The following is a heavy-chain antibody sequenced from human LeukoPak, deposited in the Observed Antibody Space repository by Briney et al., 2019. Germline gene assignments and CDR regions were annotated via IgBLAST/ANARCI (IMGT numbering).Heavy chain of an antibody. CDR1: GFTFSSYW. V-gene: IGHV3-7*01. J-gene: IGHJ5*02. D-gene: IGHD5-12*01. Sequence: GGSLRLSCAASGFTFSSYWMSWVRQAPGKGLEWVANIKQDGSEKYYVDSVKGRFTISRDNAKNSLYLQMNSLRAEDTAVYYCARDKPYSGYAWFDPWGQGSLVTVSS. CDR2: IKQDGSEK. CDR3: ARDKPYSGYAWFDP.